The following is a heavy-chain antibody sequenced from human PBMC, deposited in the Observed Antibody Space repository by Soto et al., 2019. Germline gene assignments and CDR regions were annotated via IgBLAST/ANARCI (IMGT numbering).Heavy chain of an antibody. CDR1: GGSVSSGSYY. CDR3: ARLAGGSHY. CDR2: IYYSGST. Sequence: SETLSLTCTVSGGSVSSGSYYWSWIRQPPGKGLEWIGYIYYSGSTNYNPSLKSRVTISVDTSKNQFSLKLSSVTAADTAVCYCARLAGGSHYWGQGTLVTVSS. V-gene: IGHV4-61*01. D-gene: IGHD3-16*01. J-gene: IGHJ4*02.